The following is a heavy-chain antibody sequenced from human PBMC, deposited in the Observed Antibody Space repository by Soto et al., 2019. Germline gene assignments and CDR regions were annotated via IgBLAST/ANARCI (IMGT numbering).Heavy chain of an antibody. J-gene: IGHJ3*02. CDR3: ARAYFYGSGKIPDAFDI. D-gene: IGHD3-10*01. CDR2: IYPGDSDT. CDR1: GYSFTKYW. V-gene: IGHV5-51*01. Sequence: GESLKISCHGSGYSFTKYWIGWVRQMPGKGLDWMGIIYPGDSDTKYSPSFQGQVTISADRSINTAYLQWSSLKASDTALYFCARAYFYGSGKIPDAFDIWGQGTMVTVSS.